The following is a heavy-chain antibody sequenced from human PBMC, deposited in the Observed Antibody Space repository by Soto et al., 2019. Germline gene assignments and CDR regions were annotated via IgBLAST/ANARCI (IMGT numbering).Heavy chain of an antibody. Sequence: QVQLQESGPGMVKPSETLSLTCTISGGPMNNYYCSWFRQPRGQGLVWHRYMGYNGATRYNPSRRSRVAISLDTAKNQFSLNLRSVTAADTALYCCARQGFGELHGLVDVWGQGITVTVSS. CDR2: MGYNGAT. D-gene: IGHD3-10*01. J-gene: IGHJ6*02. CDR1: GGPMNNYY. V-gene: IGHV4-59*08. CDR3: ARQGFGELHGLVDV.